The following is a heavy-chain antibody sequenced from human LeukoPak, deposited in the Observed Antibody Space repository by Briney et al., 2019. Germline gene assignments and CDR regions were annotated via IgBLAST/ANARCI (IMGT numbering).Heavy chain of an antibody. J-gene: IGHJ5*02. V-gene: IGHV4-39*01. CDR3: ARQFHGSGYVDDL. CDR2: IYYSGTT. CDR1: GGSISSTSFY. Sequence: SETLSLTCSVSGGSISSTSFYCGWIRRPPGKGLEWIASIYYSGTTHYNPSLKSRVTMSVDTSKNQFSLKLSAVTAADTAVHYCARQFHGSGYVDDLWGQGTLFTV. D-gene: IGHD5-12*01.